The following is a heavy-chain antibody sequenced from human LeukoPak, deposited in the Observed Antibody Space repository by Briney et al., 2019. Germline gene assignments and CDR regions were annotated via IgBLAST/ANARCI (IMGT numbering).Heavy chain of an antibody. CDR2: ISWNSGSI. J-gene: IGHJ4*02. CDR1: GFTFDDYA. V-gene: IGHV3-9*01. CDR3: ARDDAVAGTKNDY. D-gene: IGHD6-19*01. Sequence: GGSLRLSCAASGFTFDDYAMHWVRQAPGKGLEWVANISWNSGSIGYADSVKGRFTISRDNAKNSLHLQMNSLRAEDTAVYYCARDDAVAGTKNDYWGQGTLVTVSS.